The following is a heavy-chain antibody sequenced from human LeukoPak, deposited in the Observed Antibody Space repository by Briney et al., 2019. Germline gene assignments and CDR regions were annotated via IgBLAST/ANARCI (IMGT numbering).Heavy chain of an antibody. V-gene: IGHV3-23*01. D-gene: IGHD3-22*01. CDR2: ISGSGGST. CDR3: AKTMIVVVIPYYFDY. Sequence: GGSLRLSCAASGFTFSSYAMSRVRQAPGKGLEWVSAISGSGGSTYYADSVKGRFTISRDNSKNTLYLQMNSLRAEDTAVYYCAKTMIVVVIPYYFDYWGQGTLVTVSS. CDR1: GFTFSSYA. J-gene: IGHJ4*02.